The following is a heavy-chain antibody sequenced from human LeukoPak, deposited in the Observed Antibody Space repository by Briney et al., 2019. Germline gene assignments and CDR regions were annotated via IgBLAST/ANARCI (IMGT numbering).Heavy chain of an antibody. CDR1: GFTFSSYA. J-gene: IGHJ6*02. CDR2: IAFDGSNA. Sequence: GGSLRLSCVASGFTFSSYAMHWVRQAPGKGLEWGAVIAFDGSNALYADSVKGRFTVSRDISKSTLYLEMNSLKAEDSAIYYCSRGRYGDYSRSGYYYGMDVWGPGTTVTVSS. D-gene: IGHD4-17*01. V-gene: IGHV3-30-3*01. CDR3: SRGRYGDYSRSGYYYGMDV.